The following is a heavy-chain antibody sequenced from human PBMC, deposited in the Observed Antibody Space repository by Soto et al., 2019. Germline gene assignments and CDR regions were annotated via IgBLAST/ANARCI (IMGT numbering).Heavy chain of an antibody. CDR3: ARGGGGGSSYLFDY. Sequence: SETLSLTCTVSGGSISSSSYYWGWIRQPPGKGLEWIGGIYYSGSTYYNPSLKSRVTISVDTSKNQFSLKLSSVTAADTAVYYCARGGGGGSSYLFDYWGQGTLVTVSS. CDR1: GGSISSSSYY. V-gene: IGHV4-39*07. J-gene: IGHJ4*02. D-gene: IGHD2-15*01. CDR2: IYYSGST.